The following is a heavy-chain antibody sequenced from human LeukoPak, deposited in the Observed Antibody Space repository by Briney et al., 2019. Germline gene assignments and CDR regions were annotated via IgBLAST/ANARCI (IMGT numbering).Heavy chain of an antibody. J-gene: IGHJ4*02. CDR1: GFTFSSYA. CDR3: AKDGDRDFGYSYGYYFDY. D-gene: IGHD5-18*01. V-gene: IGHV3-23*01. Sequence: GGSLRLSCAASGFTFSSYAMRWVRQAPGKGLEWVSAISGSGGSTYYADSVKGRFTISRDNSKNTLYLQMNSLRAEDTAVYYCAKDGDRDFGYSYGYYFDYWGQGTLVTVSS. CDR2: ISGSGGST.